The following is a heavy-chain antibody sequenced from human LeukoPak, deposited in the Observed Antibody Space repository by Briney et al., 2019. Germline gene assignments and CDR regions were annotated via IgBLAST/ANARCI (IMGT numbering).Heavy chain of an antibody. D-gene: IGHD3-22*01. V-gene: IGHV1-69*06. CDR1: GGTFSSYA. J-gene: IGHJ4*02. CDR3: ARSGVGGGYYYY. Sequence: ASVKVSCKASGGTFSSYAISWVRQAPGQGLEWMGGIIPIFGTANYAQKFQGRVTITADKSTSTAYMELSSLRSEDTAVYYCARSGVGGGYYYYWGQGTLVTVSS. CDR2: IIPIFGTA.